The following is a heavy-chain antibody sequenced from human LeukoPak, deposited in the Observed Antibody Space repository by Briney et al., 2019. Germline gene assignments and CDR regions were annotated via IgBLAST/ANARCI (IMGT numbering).Heavy chain of an antibody. V-gene: IGHV3-7*01. Sequence: PGGSLRLSCAASGFIFSTYWMTWVRQAPGKGLEWVANIKQDGSEKYYVDSVKGRFTISRDNAKDSLYLRMNGLRTEDTAVYYCARHPPATFDYWGQGTLVTVSS. CDR1: GFIFSTYW. CDR2: IKQDGSEK. J-gene: IGHJ4*02. CDR3: ARHPPATFDY.